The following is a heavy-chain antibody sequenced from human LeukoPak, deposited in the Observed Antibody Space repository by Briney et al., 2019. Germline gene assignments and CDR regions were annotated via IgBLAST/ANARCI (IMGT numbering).Heavy chain of an antibody. CDR1: GFTFDSCG. Sequence: GGSLRLSCAASGFTFDSCGMSWVRQAPGKGLEWVSSISGNGGATYYTGSVKGRFTISRDNSKNTLYLQITSLRAEDTAVYYCAELGITMIGGVWGKGTTVTISS. CDR3: AELGITMIGGV. V-gene: IGHV3-23*01. D-gene: IGHD3-10*02. CDR2: ISGNGGAT. J-gene: IGHJ6*04.